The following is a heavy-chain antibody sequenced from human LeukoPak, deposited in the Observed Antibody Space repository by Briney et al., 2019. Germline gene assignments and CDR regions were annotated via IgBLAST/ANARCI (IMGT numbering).Heavy chain of an antibody. Sequence: GGSLRLSCAASGFTFSSYGMHWVRQAPGKGLEWVSFIRYDGSYKFYADSVKGRFTISRDNSKNTVYLQMNSLRAEDTAVYYCAKEERITYYFDYWGQGTLVTVSS. J-gene: IGHJ4*02. D-gene: IGHD2-15*01. V-gene: IGHV3-30*02. CDR3: AKEERITYYFDY. CDR2: IRYDGSYK. CDR1: GFTFSSYG.